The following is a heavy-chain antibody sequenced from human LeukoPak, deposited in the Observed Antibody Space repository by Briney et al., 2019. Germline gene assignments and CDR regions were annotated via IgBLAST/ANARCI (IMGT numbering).Heavy chain of an antibody. V-gene: IGHV4-39*07. CDR3: ARDRGLSGYFDY. CDR1: GGSISSSSYY. D-gene: IGHD3-10*01. CDR2: IYYSGST. Sequence: PSGTLSLTCTVSGGSISSSSYYWGWIRQPPGKGLEWIGSIYYSGSTYYNPSLKSRVTISVDTSKNQFSLKLSSVTAADTAVYYCARDRGLSGYFDYWGQGTLVTVSS. J-gene: IGHJ4*02.